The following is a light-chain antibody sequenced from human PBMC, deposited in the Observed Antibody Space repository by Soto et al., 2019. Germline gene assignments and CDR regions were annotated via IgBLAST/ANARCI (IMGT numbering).Light chain of an antibody. CDR3: QQYNSYSPRT. CDR1: QSISSW. J-gene: IGKJ1*01. CDR2: DAS. Sequence: DIQMTQAPSTLSASLGDRFTITCRSSQSISSWLAWYQQRPGKAPKLLIYDASSLETGVPSRFSGSGSGTEFTLTISSLQPDDFATYYCQQYNSYSPRTFGQGTKVDIK. V-gene: IGKV1-5*01.